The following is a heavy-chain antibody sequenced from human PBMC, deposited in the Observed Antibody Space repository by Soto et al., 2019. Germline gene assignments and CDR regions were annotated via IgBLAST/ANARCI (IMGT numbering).Heavy chain of an antibody. V-gene: IGHV3-7*03. Sequence: GGSLRLSCAASGFTFSTYWMNWVRQAPGKGLEWVANIKHDASEKYYMDSVKGRFTISRDNAENSLYLQMNSLRAEDTAVYYCAGAFSSPNWLDPWGQGTLVTVYS. J-gene: IGHJ5*02. D-gene: IGHD6-13*01. CDR1: GFTFSTYW. CDR2: IKHDASEK. CDR3: AGAFSSPNWLDP.